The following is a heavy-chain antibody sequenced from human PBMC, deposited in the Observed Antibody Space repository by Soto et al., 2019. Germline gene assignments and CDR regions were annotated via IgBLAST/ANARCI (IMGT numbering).Heavy chain of an antibody. J-gene: IGHJ4*02. CDR3: ARGGHVVVVTAALDY. CDR1: GDTFTDYY. CDR2: VNPSGGHT. D-gene: IGHD2-21*02. V-gene: IGHV1-46*01. Sequence: QVQLMQSGAEVKKPGASVKVSCKASGDTFTDYYIHWVRQAPGQGLEWMGTVNPSGGHTTYAQHCLGRVTMTRDTSTSTLYMELTSLTSDETAIYYCARGGHVVVVTAALDYWGQGTLVTVSS.